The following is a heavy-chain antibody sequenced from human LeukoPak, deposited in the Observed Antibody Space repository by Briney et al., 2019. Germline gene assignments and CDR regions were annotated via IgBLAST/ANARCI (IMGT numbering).Heavy chain of an antibody. Sequence: GASVKVSCKASGYTFTTYDITWVRQATGQGLEWMGWMNPNSGNTAYAQKFQGRVTITRNTSISTAYMELSSLRSEDTAVYYCATDRGYSGYEPWGQGTLVTVSS. D-gene: IGHD5-12*01. V-gene: IGHV1-8*03. CDR2: MNPNSGNT. J-gene: IGHJ5*02. CDR3: ATDRGYSGYEP. CDR1: GYTFTTYD.